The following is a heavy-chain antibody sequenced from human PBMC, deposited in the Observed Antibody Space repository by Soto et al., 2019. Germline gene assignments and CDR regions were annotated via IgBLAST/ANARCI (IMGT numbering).Heavy chain of an antibody. Sequence: QVQLVQSGAEVKKPGSSVKVSCKASGGTFSSYAISWVRQAPGQGLEWMGGIIPIFGTANYAQKFQGRVTITADESTRTAYMELSSLRSEDTAVYYCARERVVVVAADYYYYGMDVWGQGTTVTVSS. CDR2: IIPIFGTA. V-gene: IGHV1-69*01. D-gene: IGHD2-15*01. CDR1: GGTFSSYA. CDR3: ARERVVVVAADYYYYGMDV. J-gene: IGHJ6*02.